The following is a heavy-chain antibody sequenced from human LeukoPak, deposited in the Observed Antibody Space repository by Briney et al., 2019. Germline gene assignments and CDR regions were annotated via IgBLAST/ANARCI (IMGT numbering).Heavy chain of an antibody. Sequence: GRSLRLSCAVSGFTFSSYAMHWVRQAPGKGLEWVAVISYDGSNKYYADSVKGRFTISRDNSKNTLYPQMNSLRAEDTAVYYCARDSRWRYSYGSFYFDYWGQGTLVTVSS. J-gene: IGHJ4*02. CDR3: ARDSRWRYSYGSFYFDY. CDR1: GFTFSSYA. V-gene: IGHV3-30*04. CDR2: ISYDGSNK. D-gene: IGHD5-18*01.